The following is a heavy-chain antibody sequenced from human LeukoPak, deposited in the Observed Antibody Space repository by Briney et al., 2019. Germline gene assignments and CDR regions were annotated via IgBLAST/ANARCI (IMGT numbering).Heavy chain of an antibody. Sequence: ASVKVSCKASGYTFTSYGISWVRQAPGQGLEWMGWISAYNGNTNYAQKLQGRVTMTTDTFTSTAYMELRSLRSDDTAVYYCARSYYYDSSGYFPYYYYYYMDVWGKGTTVTVSS. CDR3: ARSYYYDSSGYFPYYYYYYMDV. J-gene: IGHJ6*03. V-gene: IGHV1-18*01. CDR2: ISAYNGNT. D-gene: IGHD3-22*01. CDR1: GYTFTSYG.